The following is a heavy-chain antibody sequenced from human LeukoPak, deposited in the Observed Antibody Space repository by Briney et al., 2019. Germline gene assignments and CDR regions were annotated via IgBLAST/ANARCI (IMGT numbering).Heavy chain of an antibody. Sequence: PSETLSLTCAVYGGSFSGYYWSWIRQPPGKGLEWIGEINHSGSTNYNPSLKSRVTISVDTSKNQFSLKLSSVTAADTAVYYCARAPIYNNWFDPWGQGTLVTVSP. CDR1: GGSFSGYY. CDR2: INHSGST. V-gene: IGHV4-34*01. D-gene: IGHD3-3*02. J-gene: IGHJ5*02. CDR3: ARAPIYNNWFDP.